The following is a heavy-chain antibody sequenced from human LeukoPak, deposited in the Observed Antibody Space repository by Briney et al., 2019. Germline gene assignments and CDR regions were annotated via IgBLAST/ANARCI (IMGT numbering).Heavy chain of an antibody. CDR3: AKTKLGYCSGGSCYSRHYRLDY. D-gene: IGHD2-15*01. Sequence: GGSLRLSCATPGFTFSSYAISWVRQAPGKGLEWVSAISGSGGSTYYADSVKGRFPISRDNSKNTLYLQMNSLRAEDKAVYYCAKTKLGYCSGGSCYSRHYRLDYWGQGTLVTVSS. V-gene: IGHV3-23*01. CDR1: GFTFSSYA. J-gene: IGHJ4*02. CDR2: ISGSGGST.